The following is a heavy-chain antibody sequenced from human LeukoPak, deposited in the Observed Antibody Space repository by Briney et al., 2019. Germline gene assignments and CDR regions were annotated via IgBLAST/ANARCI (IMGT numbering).Heavy chain of an antibody. V-gene: IGHV3-66*01. CDR2: IYSGGST. D-gene: IGHD3-16*01. Sequence: GGSLRLSCAVSGFTVSSNYMSWVRQTPGKGLEWVSVIYSGGSTYYADSVKDRFTISRDNSKNTLYLQMNSLRAEDTAVYYCTRVLWGGIDYWGQGTLVTVSS. CDR1: GFTVSSNY. J-gene: IGHJ4*02. CDR3: TRVLWGGIDY.